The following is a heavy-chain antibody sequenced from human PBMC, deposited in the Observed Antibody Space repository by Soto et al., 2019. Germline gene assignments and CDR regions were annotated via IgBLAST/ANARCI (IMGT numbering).Heavy chain of an antibody. D-gene: IGHD6-13*01. CDR1: GGSISGTTYS. CDR2: IYDSGNT. CDR3: ARGQGAAAGHSNFDY. Sequence: SETLSLTCDVSGGSISGTTYSWSWIRQPAGKGLEWIGYIYDSGNTFYNPSLKSQFSISVDRSKNQFSLKLSSVTAADTAVYYCARGQGAAAGHSNFDYWGQGALVTVS. V-gene: IGHV4-30-2*01. J-gene: IGHJ4*02.